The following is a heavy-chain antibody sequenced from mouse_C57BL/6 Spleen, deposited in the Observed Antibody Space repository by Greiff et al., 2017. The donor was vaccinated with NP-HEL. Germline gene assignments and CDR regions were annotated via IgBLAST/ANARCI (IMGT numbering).Heavy chain of an antibody. CDR2: ISRGGDYI. CDR1: GFTFSSYA. Sequence: EVQRVESGEGLVKPGGSLKLSCAASGFTFSSYAMSWVRQTPEKRLEWVAYISRGGDYIYYADTVKGRFTISRDNARNTLDLQMSSLKSEDTAVYYCTREGGYDGVYYAMDYWGQGTSVTVSS. CDR3: TREGGYDGVYYAMDY. V-gene: IGHV5-9-1*02. D-gene: IGHD2-2*01. J-gene: IGHJ4*01.